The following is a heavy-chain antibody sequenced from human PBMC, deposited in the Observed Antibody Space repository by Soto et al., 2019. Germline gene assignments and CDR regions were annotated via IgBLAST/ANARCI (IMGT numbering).Heavy chain of an antibody. CDR2: IIPIFGTA. J-gene: IGHJ4*02. CDR1: GGTFSSYA. V-gene: IGHV1-69*12. CDR3: ARGLHFVHCSGGSCYGKIDY. Sequence: QVQLVQSGAEVKKPGSSVKVSCKASGGTFSSYAISWVRQAPGQGLEWMGGIIPIFGTANYAQKFQGRVTITADESTSTAYMELSSLRSEDTAVYYCARGLHFVHCSGGSCYGKIDYWGQGTLVTVSS. D-gene: IGHD2-15*01.